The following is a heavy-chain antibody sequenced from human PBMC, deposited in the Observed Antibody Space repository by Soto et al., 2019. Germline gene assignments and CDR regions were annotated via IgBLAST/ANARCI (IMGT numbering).Heavy chain of an antibody. J-gene: IGHJ4*02. V-gene: IGHV4-39*01. CDR3: ARQWSY. CDR2: IYYSAST. Sequence: QLQLQESGPGLVKPSETLSLTCTVSGGSISRSNYYWGWIRQPPGKGLEWIGSIYYSASTYYHPSLKSRFTIPVDTSRNQFCRKLSSVTAADMAVYYCARQWSYWGQGTLVTVSS. CDR1: GGSISRSNYY. D-gene: IGHD3-3*01.